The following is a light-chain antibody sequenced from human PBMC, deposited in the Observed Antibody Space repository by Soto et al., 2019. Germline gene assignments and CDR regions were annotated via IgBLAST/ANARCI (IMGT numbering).Light chain of an antibody. Sequence: QSALTQPPSASGSPGQSVTISCTGTSNDVGRCNYVSWYQQYPGKVPKLMIYEVTKPPSGVPDRFSGSKSGNTASLTVSGLQAEDEADYYCGSCAGGGSFVLFGGGTKLTVL. CDR2: EVT. CDR1: SNDVGRCNY. J-gene: IGLJ2*01. V-gene: IGLV2-8*01. CDR3: GSCAGGGSFVL.